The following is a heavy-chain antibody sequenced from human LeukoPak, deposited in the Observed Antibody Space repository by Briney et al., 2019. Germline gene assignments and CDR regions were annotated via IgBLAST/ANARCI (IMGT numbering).Heavy chain of an antibody. V-gene: IGHV4-39*01. Sequence: SETLSLTCTVSGGSISSSSYYWGWIRQPPGKGLEWIGSIYYSGSTYYNPSLKSRVTISVDTSKNQFSLKLSSVTAADTAVYYCARGRWDYDFWSGYYLSGYFDYWGQGTLVTVSS. CDR3: ARGRWDYDFWSGYYLSGYFDY. CDR1: GGSISSSSYY. CDR2: IYYSGST. D-gene: IGHD3-3*01. J-gene: IGHJ4*02.